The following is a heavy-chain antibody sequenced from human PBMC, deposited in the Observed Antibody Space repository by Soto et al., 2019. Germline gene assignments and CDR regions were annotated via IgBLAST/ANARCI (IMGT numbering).Heavy chain of an antibody. D-gene: IGHD2-2*01. J-gene: IGHJ3*02. V-gene: IGHV1-46*03. Sequence: ASVKVSCKASGYTFTSYYMHWVRQAPGQGLEWMGIINPSGGSTSYAQKFQGRVTMTRDTSTSTVYMELSSLRSEDTAVYYCARDQRGIVVVPAARVSAFDIWGQGTMVTVSS. CDR1: GYTFTSYY. CDR2: INPSGGST. CDR3: ARDQRGIVVVPAARVSAFDI.